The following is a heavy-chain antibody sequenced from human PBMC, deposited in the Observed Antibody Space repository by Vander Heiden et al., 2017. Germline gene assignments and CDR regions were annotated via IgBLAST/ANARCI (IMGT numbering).Heavy chain of an antibody. CDR2: ISSSSSYI. J-gene: IGHJ4*02. CDR1: GFTFSSYS. Sequence: EVQLVESGGGLVKPGGSLRLSCAASGFTFSSYSMNWVRQAPGKGLEWVSSISSSSSYIYYADSVKGRFTISRDNAKNSLYLQMNSLRDEDTAVYYCARYSSSWQPPDYWGQGTLVTVSS. CDR3: ARYSSSWQPPDY. D-gene: IGHD6-13*01. V-gene: IGHV3-21*01.